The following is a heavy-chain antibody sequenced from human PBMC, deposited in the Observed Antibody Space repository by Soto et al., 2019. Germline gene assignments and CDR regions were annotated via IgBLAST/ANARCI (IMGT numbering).Heavy chain of an antibody. J-gene: IGHJ6*02. CDR3: AKRYDFWSGRWYGLGV. CDR1: VASINSANW. V-gene: IGHV4-4*02. D-gene: IGHD3-3*01. CDR2: IYHIGST. Sequence: SETLSLTCSVSVASINSANWLVWVRQPPGKGLEWIGEIYHIGSTTYNPSLKSRATISVDKSKNQFSLIVTSVTAADTAVYYCAKRYDFWSGRWYGLGVWGQGTTVTVSS.